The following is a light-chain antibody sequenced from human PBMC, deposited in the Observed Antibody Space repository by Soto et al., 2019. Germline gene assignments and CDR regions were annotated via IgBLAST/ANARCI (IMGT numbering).Light chain of an antibody. V-gene: IGKV3-20*01. Sequence: EIVLPQSPGTLSLSPGERATLSCRASQSISSSYLAWYQQKPGQAPRLLIYAASSRATGIPDRFSGSGSGTDFTLTISRLEPEDLAVYYCQQYGSSSYTFGQGTQLESK. CDR3: QQYGSSSYT. J-gene: IGKJ2*01. CDR1: QSISSSY. CDR2: AAS.